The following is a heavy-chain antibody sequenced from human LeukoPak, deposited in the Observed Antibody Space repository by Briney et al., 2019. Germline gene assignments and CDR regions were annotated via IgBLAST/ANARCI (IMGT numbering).Heavy chain of an antibody. CDR3: ARAGTTVTVDY. CDR2: INHSGST. Sequence: PSETLSLTCAVYGGSFRGYYWSWVRQPPGKGLEWIGEINHSGSTNYNPSLKSRVTISVDTSKNQFSLKLSSVTAADTAVYYCARAGTTVTVDYWGQGTLVTVSS. CDR1: GGSFRGYY. V-gene: IGHV4-34*01. J-gene: IGHJ4*02. D-gene: IGHD4-17*01.